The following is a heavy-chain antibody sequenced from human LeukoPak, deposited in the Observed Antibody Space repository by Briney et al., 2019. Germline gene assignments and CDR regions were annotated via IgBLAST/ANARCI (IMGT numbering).Heavy chain of an antibody. CDR2: IKFDGSEK. CDR3: AKVGRVGALDY. V-gene: IGHV3-7*01. J-gene: IGHJ4*02. CDR1: GFTFSNYW. D-gene: IGHD1-26*01. Sequence: GGSLRLSCAASGFTFSNYWMSWVRQAPGKGLEWVANIKFDGSEKFYVDSVKGRFTISRDNAKNSLYLQMNSLRAEDTSVYYCAKVGRVGALDYWGQGTLVTVSS.